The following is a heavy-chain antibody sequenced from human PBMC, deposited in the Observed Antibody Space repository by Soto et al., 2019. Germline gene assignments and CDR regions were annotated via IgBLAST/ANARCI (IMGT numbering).Heavy chain of an antibody. CDR3: ARGEGYCSSTNCLGMDV. Sequence: SETLSLTCTVSGGSISSGGYYWSWIRQHPGKGLEWIGYIYYSGSTYYNPSLKSRVTISVDTSKNRFSLKLSSVTAADTAVYYCARGEGYCSSTNCLGMDVWSQGTTVTVSS. J-gene: IGHJ6*02. V-gene: IGHV4-31*03. D-gene: IGHD2-2*01. CDR2: IYYSGST. CDR1: GGSISSGGYY.